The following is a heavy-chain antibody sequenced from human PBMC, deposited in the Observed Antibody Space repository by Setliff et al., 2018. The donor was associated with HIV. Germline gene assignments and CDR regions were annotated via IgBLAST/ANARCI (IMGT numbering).Heavy chain of an antibody. CDR3: TKDHLSGWASDC. CDR2: VNHNGNI. V-gene: IGHV4-34*01. D-gene: IGHD6-19*01. Sequence: SETLSLTCTVYGGSFSNYYTNWIRQPPGKGLEWIVEVNHNGNINYNPSLKSRVTVSVDTSKTQYSLKMISVTAADTAMYYCTKDHLSGWASDCWGQGTLVTVSS. CDR1: GGSFSNYY. J-gene: IGHJ4*02.